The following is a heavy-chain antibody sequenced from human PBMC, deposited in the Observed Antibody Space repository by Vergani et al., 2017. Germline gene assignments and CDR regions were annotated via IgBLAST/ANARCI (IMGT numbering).Heavy chain of an antibody. D-gene: IGHD3-10*01. V-gene: IGHV1-69*04. J-gene: IGHJ5*02. CDR2: IIPILGIA. Sequence: QVQLVQSGAEVKKPGSSVKVSCKASGGTFSSYAISWVRQAPGPGLEWMGRIIPILGIANYAQKFQGKVTITADKSPSTAYMELSSLRSEDTAVYYCAGGPSGCGELSPLNWFDPWGQGTLVTVSS. CDR1: GGTFSSYA. CDR3: AGGPSGCGELSPLNWFDP.